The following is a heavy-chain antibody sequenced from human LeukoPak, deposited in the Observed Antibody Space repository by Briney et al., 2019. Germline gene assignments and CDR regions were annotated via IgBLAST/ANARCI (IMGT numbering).Heavy chain of an antibody. Sequence: PGGSLRLSCAASGFTFSNYAMNWVRQAPGKGLEWVSGISGSGGSTYYADSVKGRFTISRDNSKNTLYLQMISLRAEDTAVYYCAKDRYSNYGNWIDPWGQGTLVTVFS. D-gene: IGHD4-11*01. J-gene: IGHJ5*02. CDR3: AKDRYSNYGNWIDP. CDR2: ISGSGGST. V-gene: IGHV3-23*01. CDR1: GFTFSNYA.